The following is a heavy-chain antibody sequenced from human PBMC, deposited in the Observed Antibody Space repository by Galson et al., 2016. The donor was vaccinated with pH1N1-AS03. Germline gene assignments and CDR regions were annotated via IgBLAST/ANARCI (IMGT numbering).Heavy chain of an antibody. V-gene: IGHV3-30*02. CDR2: IAFDANRE. J-gene: IGHJ3*02. D-gene: IGHD2-21*01. CDR1: GSTFSSFG. Sequence: SLRLSCAASGSTFSSFGMHWVRQAPGKGLEWVTFIAFDANREYYADSVRGRFTISRVNSKNTVYLQMNSLKSDDSAVYYCVKESLCEGGNCNSRVLEAYDIWGQGTVVTVSS. CDR3: VKESLCEGGNCNSRVLEAYDI.